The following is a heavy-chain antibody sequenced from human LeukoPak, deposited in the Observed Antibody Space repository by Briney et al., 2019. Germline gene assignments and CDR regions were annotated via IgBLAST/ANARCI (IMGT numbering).Heavy chain of an antibody. J-gene: IGHJ4*02. CDR3: AKNRGTTWWDLVDF. CDR1: GDTFTNFG. D-gene: IGHD1-7*01. V-gene: IGHV1-18*01. CDR2: ISGDNGNT. Sequence: ASVKVSCKASGDTFTNFGITWVRQAPGQGLEWMGWISGDNGNTNYAQRLQGRVTMTIETATTTGYMELRSLRSDDTAVYYCAKNRGTTWWDLVDFWGQGTLVTVSS.